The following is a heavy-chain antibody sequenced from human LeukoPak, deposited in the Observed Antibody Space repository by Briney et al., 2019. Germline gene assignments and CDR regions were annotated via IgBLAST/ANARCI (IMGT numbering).Heavy chain of an antibody. V-gene: IGHV3-21*01. Sequence: GGSLRLSCAASGFTFSSHCMNWVRQAPGKGLEWVSSISSFSTYIYYADSVNGRFTVSRDNARNSLHLQMNSLTAEDTAVYYCARGRGTERGVVVTPLDYWGPGTLVTVSS. CDR2: ISSFSTYI. J-gene: IGHJ4*02. CDR3: ARGRGTERGVVVTPLDY. D-gene: IGHD2-21*02. CDR1: GFTFSSHC.